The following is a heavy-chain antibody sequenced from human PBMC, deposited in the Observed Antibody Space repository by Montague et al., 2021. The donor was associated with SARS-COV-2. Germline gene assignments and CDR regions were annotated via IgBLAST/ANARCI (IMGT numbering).Heavy chain of an antibody. J-gene: IGHJ4*02. Sequence: PALVKPTQTLTLTCTFSGFSLSTSGVCVGWIRQPPGKALEWLALIYWDDDKRYSPSLKSRLTITKDTSKNQVVLTLTNMDPVDTATYYCARRNPSFAGTYLDSWGQGTGVNV. CDR3: ARRNPSFAGTYLDS. CDR1: GFSLSTSGVC. V-gene: IGHV2-5*02. CDR2: IYWDDDK. D-gene: IGHD3-16*01.